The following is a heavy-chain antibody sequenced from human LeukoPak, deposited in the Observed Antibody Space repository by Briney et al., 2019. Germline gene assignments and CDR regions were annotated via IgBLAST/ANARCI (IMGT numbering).Heavy chain of an antibody. Sequence: ASVKVSCKASGYTFTSYGISWVRQAPGQGLEWMGWISAYNGNTNYAQKLQGRVTMTTDTSTSTAYMELRSLRSDDTAVYYCARAPTSDYYDSSGYVDYWGQGTLVTVSS. CDR2: ISAYNGNT. CDR1: GYTFTSYG. CDR3: ARAPTSDYYDSSGYVDY. V-gene: IGHV1-18*01. J-gene: IGHJ4*02. D-gene: IGHD3-22*01.